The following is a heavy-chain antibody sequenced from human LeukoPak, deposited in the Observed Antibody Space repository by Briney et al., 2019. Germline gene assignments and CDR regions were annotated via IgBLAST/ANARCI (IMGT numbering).Heavy chain of an antibody. CDR2: ISSSGSTI. V-gene: IGHV3-11*04. CDR1: GFTFSDYY. D-gene: IGHD6-6*01. Sequence: GGSLRLSCAASGFTFSDYYMSWIRQAPGKGLEWVSYISSSGSTIYYADSVKGRFTISRDNAKNSLYLQMNSLRAEDTAVYYCASHAFYSSSSYDYWGQGTWSPSPQ. CDR3: ASHAFYSSSSYDY. J-gene: IGHJ4*02.